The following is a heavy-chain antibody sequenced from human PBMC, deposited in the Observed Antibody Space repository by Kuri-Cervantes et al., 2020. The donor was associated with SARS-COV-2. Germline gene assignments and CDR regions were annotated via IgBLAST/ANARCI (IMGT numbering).Heavy chain of an antibody. D-gene: IGHD3-10*01. J-gene: IGHJ5*02. CDR3: ARLTFSGFDP. CDR2: INHSGST. V-gene: IGHV4-34*01. CDR1: GGSFSGYY. Sequence: SETLSLTCAVYGGSFSGYYWSWIRQPPGKGLEWIGEINHSGSTNYNPSLKSRVTISVDTSKNQFSLKLSSVTAADTAVYHCARLTFSGFDPWGRGTLVTVSS.